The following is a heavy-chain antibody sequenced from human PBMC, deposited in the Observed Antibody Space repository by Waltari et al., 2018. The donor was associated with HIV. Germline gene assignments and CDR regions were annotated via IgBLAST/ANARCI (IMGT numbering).Heavy chain of an antibody. CDR1: GFTFSSYS. Sequence: EVQLVESGGGLVQPGGSLRLSCAASGFTFSSYSMNWVRQAPGKGLEWVSYISSSSTIYYADSVKGRFTIYRDNAKNSLYLQMNSLRDEDTAVYYCASGGYYYGSGSYYNVPFDYWGQGTLVTVSS. J-gene: IGHJ4*02. CDR2: ISSSSTI. D-gene: IGHD3-10*01. V-gene: IGHV3-48*02. CDR3: ASGGYYYGSGSYYNVPFDY.